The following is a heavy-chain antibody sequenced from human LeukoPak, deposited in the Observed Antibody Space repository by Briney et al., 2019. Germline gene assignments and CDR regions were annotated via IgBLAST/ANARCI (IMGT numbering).Heavy chain of an antibody. J-gene: IGHJ4*02. Sequence: SETLSLTCTVSGGSISSYYWSWIRQPAGKGLEWIGRIYTNGSTNYNPSLRSRVTMSVDTSKNQFSLKLSSVTAADTAVYYCARDSGDSSGYYYLFDYWGQGTLVTVSS. CDR3: ARDSGDSSGYYYLFDY. D-gene: IGHD3-22*01. CDR2: IYTNGST. V-gene: IGHV4-4*07. CDR1: GGSISSYY.